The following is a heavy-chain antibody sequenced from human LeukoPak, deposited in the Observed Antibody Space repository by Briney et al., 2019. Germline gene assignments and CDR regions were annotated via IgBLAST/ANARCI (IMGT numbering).Heavy chain of an antibody. D-gene: IGHD3/OR15-3a*01. CDR1: GGTFSSSA. V-gene: IGHV1-69*05. CDR3: ASLIGDWPPYAFDI. CDR2: IIPIFGTA. J-gene: IGHJ3*02. Sequence: GASVKVSCKASGGTFSSSAISWVRQAPGQGLEWMGGIIPIFGTANYAQKFQGRVTITTDESTSTAYMELSSLRSEDTAVYYCASLIGDWPPYAFDIWGQGTMVTVSS.